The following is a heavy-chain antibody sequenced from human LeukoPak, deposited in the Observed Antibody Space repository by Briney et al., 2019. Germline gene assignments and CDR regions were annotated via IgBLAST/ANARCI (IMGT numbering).Heavy chain of an antibody. CDR3: ARGLKGYCSSTSCTTGNYYYMDV. CDR1: GYTFTSYA. D-gene: IGHD2-2*01. V-gene: IGHV1-3*01. CDR2: INAGNGNA. Sequence: GASVKVSCKASGYTFTSYAMHWVRQAPGQRLEWMGWINAGNGNAKYSQKFQGRVTITRDTSASTVYMELSSLRSEDTAVYYCARGLKGYCSSTSCTTGNYYYMDVWGKGTTVTVSS. J-gene: IGHJ6*03.